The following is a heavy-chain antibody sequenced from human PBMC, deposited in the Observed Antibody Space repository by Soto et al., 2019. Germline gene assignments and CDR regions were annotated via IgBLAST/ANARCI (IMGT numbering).Heavy chain of an antibody. V-gene: IGHV3-23*01. D-gene: IGHD6-19*01. Sequence: EVQLLGSGGDLVQPGGSLRLSCAASGFTFSSYAMSWVRQAPGKGLEWVSGISGSGVSTHYADSVKGRFTISRDNSKNTLYLQMNSLRAVDTAVYYCAKEVGYSSGYDYFDYWGQGTLVTVSS. J-gene: IGHJ4*02. CDR3: AKEVGYSSGYDYFDY. CDR1: GFTFSSYA. CDR2: ISGSGVST.